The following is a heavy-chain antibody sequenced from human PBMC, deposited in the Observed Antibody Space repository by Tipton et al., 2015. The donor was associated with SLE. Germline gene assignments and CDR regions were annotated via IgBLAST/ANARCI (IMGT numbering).Heavy chain of an antibody. CDR3: ATLDASGSYPFDY. D-gene: IGHD3-10*01. CDR1: GGSFSGYY. J-gene: IGHJ4*02. Sequence: TLSLTCAVYGGSFSGYYWGWIRQPPGKGLEWIGSIYRSGNTFYNPSLKSRVTISVDTSKNQFSLKLSSVTAADTAVYYCATLDASGSYPFDYWGQGTRVTVSS. V-gene: IGHV4-38-2*01. CDR2: IYRSGNT.